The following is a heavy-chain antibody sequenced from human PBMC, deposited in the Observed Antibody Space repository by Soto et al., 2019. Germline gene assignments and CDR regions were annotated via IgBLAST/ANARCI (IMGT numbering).Heavy chain of an antibody. CDR2: IKSKTDGGTT. CDR1: GFTFSNAW. J-gene: IGHJ4*02. V-gene: IGHV3-15*01. D-gene: IGHD3-10*01. CDR3: TTSNFGEYVFDY. Sequence: PGGSLRLSCAASGFTFSNAWMSWVRQAPGKGLEWVGRIKSKTDGGTTDYAAPVKGRFTISRDDSKTTLYLQMNSLKTEDTAVYYCTTSNFGEYVFDYWGQGTLVTVSS.